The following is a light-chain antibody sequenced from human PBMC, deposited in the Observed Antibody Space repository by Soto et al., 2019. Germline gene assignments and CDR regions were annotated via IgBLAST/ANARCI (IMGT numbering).Light chain of an antibody. CDR1: QSVRIN. CDR2: DTS. Sequence: EIVMTQSPATLAVSPGERATLSCRASQSVRINVAWYQQKNGQAPRLLVYDTSTRAAGTPARFTGSGSGTDFTLTISSLQSEDFAVYYCQQYNTWRSISFGQGTRLEIK. CDR3: QQYNTWRSIS. J-gene: IGKJ5*01. V-gene: IGKV3-15*01.